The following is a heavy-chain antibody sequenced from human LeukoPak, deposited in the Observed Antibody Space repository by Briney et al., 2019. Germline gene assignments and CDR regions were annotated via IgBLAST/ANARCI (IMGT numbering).Heavy chain of an antibody. D-gene: IGHD4-23*01. Sequence: SETLSLTCTVSGGSVSTSTYYWGWIRQPPGKGPEWIATIYCSGSTYYNPSLKSRVTISVDTSKNQFSLKLRSVTAADTAVYFCARHPSTVVFDYWGQGTLVTVSS. CDR2: IYCSGST. J-gene: IGHJ4*02. CDR3: ARHPSTVVFDY. CDR1: GGSVSTSTYY. V-gene: IGHV4-39*01.